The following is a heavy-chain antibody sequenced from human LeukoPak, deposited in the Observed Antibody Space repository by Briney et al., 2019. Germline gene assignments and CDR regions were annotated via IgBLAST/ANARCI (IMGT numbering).Heavy chain of an antibody. D-gene: IGHD2-8*01. CDR2: IYYSGST. CDR1: GGSISSSHYY. Sequence: PSEALSLTCTVSGGSISSSHYYWGWIRQPPGKGLEWIGNIYYSGSTYYNPSLKSRVTIFVDTSKNQFSLKLASVTAADTAVYYCARLVRGGLIMVDYWGQGTLVTVSS. V-gene: IGHV4-39*01. CDR3: ARLVRGGLIMVDY. J-gene: IGHJ4*02.